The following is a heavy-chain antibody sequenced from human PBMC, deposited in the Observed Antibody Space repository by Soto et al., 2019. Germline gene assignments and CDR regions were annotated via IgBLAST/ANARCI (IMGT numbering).Heavy chain of an antibody. CDR2: ISSSSSTI. D-gene: IGHD3-16*01. CDR1: GFTFSSYS. Sequence: GGSLRLSCAASGFTFSSYSMNWVRQAPGKGLEWVSYISSSSSTIYYADSVKGRFTISRDNAKNSLYLQMNSLRDEDTAVYYCARGGGGIYYYYGMDVWGQGTTVTVSS. J-gene: IGHJ6*02. V-gene: IGHV3-48*02. CDR3: ARGGGGIYYYYGMDV.